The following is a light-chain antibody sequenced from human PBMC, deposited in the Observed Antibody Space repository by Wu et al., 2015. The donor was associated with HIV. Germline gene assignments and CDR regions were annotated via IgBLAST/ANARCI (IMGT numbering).Light chain of an antibody. V-gene: IGKV3-11*01. Sequence: EIVLTQSPATLSLSPGERAILSCRASQSVSAYLAWYQQHPGQAPRLLIYDASKRATGVPDRFSGSGSGTDFTLTISSLEPEDFAVYFCQQHTSWAPPLTFGGGTKVEIK. J-gene: IGKJ4*01. CDR1: QSVSAY. CDR3: QQHTSWAPPLT. CDR2: DAS.